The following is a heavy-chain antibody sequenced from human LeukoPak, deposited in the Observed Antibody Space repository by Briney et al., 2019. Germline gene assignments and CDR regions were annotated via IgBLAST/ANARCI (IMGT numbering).Heavy chain of an antibody. CDR2: MNPNSGNT. CDR3: ARDRGYYYDSSGYYYFDY. D-gene: IGHD3-22*01. CDR1: GYTFTSYD. V-gene: IGHV1-8*01. Sequence: ASVKVSCKASGYTFTSYDINWVRQATGKGLEWMGWMNPNSGNTGYAQKFQGRVTMTRDTSISTAYMELSRLRSDDTAVYYCARDRGYYYDSSGYYYFDYWGQGTLVTVSS. J-gene: IGHJ4*02.